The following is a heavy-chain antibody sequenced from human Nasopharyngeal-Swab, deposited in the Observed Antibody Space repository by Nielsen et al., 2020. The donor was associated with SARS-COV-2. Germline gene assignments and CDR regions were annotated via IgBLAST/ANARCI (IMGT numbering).Heavy chain of an antibody. CDR1: GDSVSSTIAA. CDR3: ASFAQGSPSLY. Sequence: SETLSLTCAISGDSVSSTIAAWHWIRQSPSSGLEWLGRTYYRSQWYNDYAVSVRRRLTISPDISKNQFSLHLNSVTPEDTAVYYCASFAQGSPSLYWGQGILVTVSS. V-gene: IGHV6-1*01. CDR2: TYYRSQWYN. J-gene: IGHJ4*02.